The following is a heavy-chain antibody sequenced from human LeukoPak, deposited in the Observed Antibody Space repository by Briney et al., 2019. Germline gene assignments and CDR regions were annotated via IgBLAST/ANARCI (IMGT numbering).Heavy chain of an antibody. D-gene: IGHD3-10*01. J-gene: IGHJ6*02. CDR3: AAGGRV. CDR1: GFTFSNAW. CDR2: IQSKTDGGTT. V-gene: IGHV3-15*01. Sequence: GGSLRLSCAASGFTFSNAWIGWVRQAPGKGLEWVGRIQSKTDGGTTEYAAPVKGRFTISRDDSTNTLYLQMNSLKTEDTGVYYCAAGGRVWGQGTTVTVSS.